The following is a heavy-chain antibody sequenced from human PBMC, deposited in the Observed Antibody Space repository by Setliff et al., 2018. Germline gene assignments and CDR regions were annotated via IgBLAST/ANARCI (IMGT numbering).Heavy chain of an antibody. CDR3: ASERESASRQTYFDS. D-gene: IGHD2-15*01. V-gene: IGHV4-34*11. J-gene: IGHJ4*02. CDR2: IYYTGST. CDR1: GGSFSTYY. Sequence: SETLSLTCAVYGGSFSTYYWIWIRQPPGKGLEWIASIYYTGSTYYNPSLKSRVTILPDTSKNQFSLILSSVTAADTAVYYCASERESASRQTYFDSWGQGTLVTVSS.